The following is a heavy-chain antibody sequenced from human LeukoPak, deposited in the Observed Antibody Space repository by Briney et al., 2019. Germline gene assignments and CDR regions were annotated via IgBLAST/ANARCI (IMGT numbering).Heavy chain of an antibody. CDR2: IYYNGNT. V-gene: IGHV4-59*01. CDR3: ASLDY. CDR1: GGSISSYY. J-gene: IGHJ4*02. Sequence: PSETLSLTCTVSGGSISSYYWSWIRQPSGKGLEWIGYIYYNGNTNYNPSLKRRVTMSVDTSRNQFSLKLTSVTAADTAVYYCASLDYWGQGTLVTVSS.